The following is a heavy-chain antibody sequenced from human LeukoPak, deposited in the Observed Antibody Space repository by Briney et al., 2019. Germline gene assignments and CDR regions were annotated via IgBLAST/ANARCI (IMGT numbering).Heavy chain of an antibody. Sequence: NPGGSLRLSCAASGFTLSSYSMNWVRQAPGKGLEWVSSISSSSAYIHYADSVKGRFTISRDNAKNSLYLQMNSLRAEDTAVYYSARDEVGATTDPFDIWGLGTMVTVSS. CDR3: ARDEVGATTDPFDI. CDR2: ISSSSAYI. CDR1: GFTLSSYS. D-gene: IGHD1-26*01. J-gene: IGHJ3*02. V-gene: IGHV3-21*01.